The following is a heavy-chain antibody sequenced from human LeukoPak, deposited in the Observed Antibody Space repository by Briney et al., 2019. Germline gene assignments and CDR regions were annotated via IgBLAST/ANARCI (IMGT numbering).Heavy chain of an antibody. J-gene: IGHJ4*02. Sequence: ASVKVSYKASRYTFTPYYMHWVRQAPGQGREWMGWINPNSGGTNYAQKFQGRVTMTRDTSISTAYMELSRLRSDATAVYYCARNVAAYYYVIWGQGTLVTVSS. D-gene: IGHD3-10*02. CDR1: RYTFTPYY. V-gene: IGHV1-2*02. CDR3: ARNVAAYYYVI. CDR2: INPNSGGT.